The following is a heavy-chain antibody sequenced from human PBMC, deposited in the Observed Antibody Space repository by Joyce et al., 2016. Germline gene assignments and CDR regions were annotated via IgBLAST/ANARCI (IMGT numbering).Heavy chain of an antibody. CDR1: GGSISSSTYY. V-gene: IGHV4-39*07. CDR2: VYYSGST. D-gene: IGHD2-15*01. CDR3: ARSFFYCSGGSCFSGEWFDP. J-gene: IGHJ5*02. Sequence: QLQLQESGPGLVKPSETLSLSCTVSGGSISSSTYYWGWIRQPPRKGLEWIGSVYYSGSTYDNPSLTSRVTISVDTSKNQFSLKLTSVTAADTAVYYCARSFFYCSGGSCFSGEWFDPWGQGTLVTVSS.